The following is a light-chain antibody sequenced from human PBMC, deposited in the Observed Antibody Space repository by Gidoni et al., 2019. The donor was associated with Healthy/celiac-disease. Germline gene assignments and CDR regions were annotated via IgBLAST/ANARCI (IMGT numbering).Light chain of an antibody. CDR3: QQGYSTPWT. Sequence: IQLIQPPTSLSASVGDRVTITCRASQSISSYLNWYQQKPGKAPKLLIDAASSLQSGVPSRFSGGGSGTDFTLTISSRQTEDFATYYCQQGYSTPWTFGQGTKVEIK. J-gene: IGKJ1*01. V-gene: IGKV1-39*01. CDR1: QSISSY. CDR2: AAS.